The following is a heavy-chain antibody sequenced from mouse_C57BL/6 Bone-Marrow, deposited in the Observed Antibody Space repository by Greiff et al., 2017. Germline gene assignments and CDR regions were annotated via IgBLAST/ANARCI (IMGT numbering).Heavy chain of an antibody. CDR1: GFNIKNTY. Sequence: EVKLQESVAELVRPGASVKLSCTASGFNIKNTYMHWVKQRPEQGLEWIGRIDPANGNTKYAPKFQGKATITADTSSNTAYLQLSSLTSEDTAIYYCASGTTVVANYYAMDYWGQGTSVTVSA. CDR2: IDPANGNT. D-gene: IGHD1-1*01. CDR3: ASGTTVVANYYAMDY. V-gene: IGHV14-3*01. J-gene: IGHJ4*01.